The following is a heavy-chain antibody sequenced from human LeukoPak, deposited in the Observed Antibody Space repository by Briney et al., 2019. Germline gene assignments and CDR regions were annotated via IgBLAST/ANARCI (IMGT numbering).Heavy chain of an antibody. CDR3: KTAYDILTGPFDY. J-gene: IGHJ4*02. D-gene: IGHD3-9*01. Sequence: PGGSLRLSCAASGFTFSSYSMNWVRQAPGKGLEWLSSISSSISYIYYADSVKGRFTISRDNAKNSLYLQMNSLRAEDTSVYKRKTAYDILTGPFDYWGQGTLVTVSS. CDR2: ISSSISYI. CDR1: GFTFSSYS. V-gene: IGHV3-21*01.